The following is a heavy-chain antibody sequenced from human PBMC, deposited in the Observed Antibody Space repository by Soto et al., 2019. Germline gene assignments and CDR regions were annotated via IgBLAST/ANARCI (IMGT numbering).Heavy chain of an antibody. D-gene: IGHD6-19*01. J-gene: IGHJ5*02. CDR2: IYTSGST. V-gene: IGHV4-4*07. Sequence: SETLSLTCTVSGGSISSYYWSWIRQPAGKGLEWIGRIYTSGSTNYNPSLKSRVTMSVDTSKNQFSLKLSSVTAADTAVYYCARDSLSGWYDRRGNWFDPWGQGTLVTVSS. CDR3: ARDSLSGWYDRRGNWFDP. CDR1: GGSISSYY.